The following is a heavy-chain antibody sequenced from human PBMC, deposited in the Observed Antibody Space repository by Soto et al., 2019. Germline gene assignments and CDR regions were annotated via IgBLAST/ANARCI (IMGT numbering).Heavy chain of an antibody. J-gene: IGHJ4*02. CDR3: AKEIPPYYYDSSGYSPY. CDR2: ISGSGGST. V-gene: IGHV3-23*01. Sequence: HGGSLSNSCAASGFIFIGYAMSWDSQAPGKGLEWVSAISGSGGSTYYAYPVKGRFTISRDNSKNTLYLQMNSLRAEDTAVYYCAKEIPPYYYDSSGYSPYWGQGTLVTVSS. CDR1: GFIFIGYA. D-gene: IGHD3-22*01.